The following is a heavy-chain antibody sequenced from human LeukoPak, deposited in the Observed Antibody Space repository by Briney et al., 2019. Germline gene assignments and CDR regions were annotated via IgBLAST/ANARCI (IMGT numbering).Heavy chain of an antibody. CDR3: ARSIVGASDY. V-gene: IGHV1-2*06. CDR2: INPNSGGT. D-gene: IGHD1-26*01. Sequence: ASVKVSCKASGYTFTGYYMHWVRQAPGQGLEWVGRINPNSGGTNYAQKFHGRVTMTRDTSISTAYMELSRLRSHDTAVYYCARSIVGASDYWGQGTLVTVSS. J-gene: IGHJ4*02. CDR1: GYTFTGYY.